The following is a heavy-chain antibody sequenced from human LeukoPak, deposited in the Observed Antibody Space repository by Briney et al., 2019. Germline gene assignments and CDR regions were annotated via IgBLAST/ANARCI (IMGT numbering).Heavy chain of an antibody. CDR2: LSSDGSNK. V-gene: IGHV3-30-3*01. D-gene: IGHD3-3*02. CDR3: ARPLAFPDPWHAFDI. CDR1: GFIFSNYA. J-gene: IGHJ3*02. Sequence: PGRSLRLSCAGSGFIFSNYAIHWVRQAPGKGLEWVAVLSSDGSNKYYADSVKGRFTISRDNSRNTLYLQMSSLRPADTAVYYCARPLAFPDPWHAFDIWGRGTVVTVSS.